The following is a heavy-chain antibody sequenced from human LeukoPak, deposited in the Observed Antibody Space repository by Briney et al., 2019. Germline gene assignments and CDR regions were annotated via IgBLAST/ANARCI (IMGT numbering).Heavy chain of an antibody. Sequence: GGSLRLSCAAPGFTVSSNYMSWVRQAPGKGLEWVSVIYSGGSTYYADSVKGRFTISRDNSKNTLYLQMNSLRAEDTAVYYCARVSGGNYDYWGQGTLVTVSS. J-gene: IGHJ4*02. V-gene: IGHV3-66*01. D-gene: IGHD2-15*01. CDR3: ARVSGGNYDY. CDR1: GFTVSSNY. CDR2: IYSGGST.